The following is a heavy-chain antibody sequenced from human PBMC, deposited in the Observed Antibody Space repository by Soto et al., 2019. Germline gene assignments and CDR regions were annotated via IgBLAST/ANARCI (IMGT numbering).Heavy chain of an antibody. Sequence: SETLSLTCTVSGGSISSYYWSWIRQPAGKGLEWIGRISTSGGTNYNPSLKSRVTRSVDTSKNHFSPKLSSVTAADTAVYYCARDRWVRSPPQYSGLDVWGQGTTVTVSS. CDR1: GGSISSYY. CDR3: ARDRWVRSPPQYSGLDV. J-gene: IGHJ6*02. CDR2: ISTSGGT. D-gene: IGHD5-12*01. V-gene: IGHV4-4*07.